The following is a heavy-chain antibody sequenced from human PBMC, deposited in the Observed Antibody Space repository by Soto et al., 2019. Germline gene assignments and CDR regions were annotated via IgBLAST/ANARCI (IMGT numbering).Heavy chain of an antibody. CDR1: GYSFTTYW. CDR3: ARQAYRYYTNCFGY. V-gene: IGHV5-51*01. Sequence: GESLKISCKGSGYSFTTYWIGWVRQMPGKGLEWMGVIYPGDSDIRFSPSFQGQVTISADMSLSTAYLQWSSLRVSDTAMYYCARQAYRYYTNCFGYWGHGTLVPVSS. D-gene: IGHD2-8*01. J-gene: IGHJ4*01. CDR2: IYPGDSDI.